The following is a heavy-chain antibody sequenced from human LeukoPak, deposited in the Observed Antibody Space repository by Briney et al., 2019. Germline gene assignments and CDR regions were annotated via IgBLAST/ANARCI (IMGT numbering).Heavy chain of an antibody. V-gene: IGHV1-69*02. CDR1: GGTFSSYT. J-gene: IGHJ4*02. D-gene: IGHD1-26*01. Sequence: GASVKVSCKASGGTFSSYTISWVRQAPGQGLECMGRIIPILGIANYAQKFQGRVTITADKSTSTAYMELSSLRSEDTAVYYCARPSGSYGRYYFDYWGQGTLITVSS. CDR2: IIPILGIA. CDR3: ARPSGSYGRYYFDY.